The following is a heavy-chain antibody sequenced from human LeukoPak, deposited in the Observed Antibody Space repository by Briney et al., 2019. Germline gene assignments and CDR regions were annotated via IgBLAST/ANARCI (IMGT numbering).Heavy chain of an antibody. CDR3: ARGRVTYYDFWSGPLVGV. CDR2: INHRGNT. D-gene: IGHD3-3*01. J-gene: IGHJ6*04. Sequence: SETLSLTCAVYGGSFSGYYWSWIRQPPGKGLEWIGEINHRGNTSYNPSLKSRVTISVDTSKNQFSLKLSSVTAADTAVYYCARGRVTYYDFWSGPLVGVWGKGITVTVSS. V-gene: IGHV4-34*01. CDR1: GGSFSGYY.